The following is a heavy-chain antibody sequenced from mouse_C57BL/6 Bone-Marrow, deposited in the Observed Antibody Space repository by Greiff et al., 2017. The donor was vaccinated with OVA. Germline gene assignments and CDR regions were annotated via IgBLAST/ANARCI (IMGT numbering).Heavy chain of an antibody. CDR1: GYTFTSYW. CDR2: IDPSDSYT. Sequence: QVQLQQPGAELVRPGTSVKLSCKASGYTFTSYWMHWVKQRPGQGLEWIGVIDPSDSYTNYNQKFKGKATLTVDTSSSTAYMQLSSLTSEDSAVYYCARWSRYGSSPYWYFDVWGTGTTVTVSS. V-gene: IGHV1-59*01. J-gene: IGHJ1*03. D-gene: IGHD1-1*01. CDR3: ARWSRYGSSPYWYFDV.